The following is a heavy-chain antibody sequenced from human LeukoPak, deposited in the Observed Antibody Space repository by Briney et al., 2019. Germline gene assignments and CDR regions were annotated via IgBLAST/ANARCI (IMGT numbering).Heavy chain of an antibody. Sequence: GASVKVSCKASGYTFTSYGISWVRQAPGQGLEWMGWISAYNGNTNYAQKLQGRVTMTTDTPTSTAYMELRSLRSDDTAVYYCARGTNHYDILTGYYTQYYFDYWGQGTLVTVSS. CDR2: ISAYNGNT. CDR3: ARGTNHYDILTGYYTQYYFDY. V-gene: IGHV1-18*01. J-gene: IGHJ4*02. CDR1: GYTFTSYG. D-gene: IGHD3-9*01.